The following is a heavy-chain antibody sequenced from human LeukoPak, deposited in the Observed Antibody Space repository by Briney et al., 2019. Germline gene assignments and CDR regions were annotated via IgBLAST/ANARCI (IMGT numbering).Heavy chain of an antibody. J-gene: IGHJ4*02. V-gene: IGHV4-59*01. CDR1: GGSISSYY. CDR3: ARDFERPDY. Sequence: PSETLSLTCIVSGGSISSYYWSWIRQPPGKGLEWIGYIYYSGSANYNPSLKSRVIISVDTSENHFSLKLSSVTAADAAVYYCARDFERPDYWGQGTLVTVSS. CDR2: IYYSGSA.